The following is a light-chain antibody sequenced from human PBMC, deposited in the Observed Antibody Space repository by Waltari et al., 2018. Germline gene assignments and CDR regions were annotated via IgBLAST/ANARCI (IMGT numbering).Light chain of an antibody. CDR3: QHYVRLPMT. Sequence: EIVLPQSPGTLSLSPGERATLSCRASESVGRTLAWYQQKPGQAPRLLIYGASSRASGIADRFSGSGSGTDFSLTISRLESEDFAVYYCQHYVRLPMTFGQGTKVDIK. V-gene: IGKV3-20*01. CDR1: ESVGRT. J-gene: IGKJ1*01. CDR2: GAS.